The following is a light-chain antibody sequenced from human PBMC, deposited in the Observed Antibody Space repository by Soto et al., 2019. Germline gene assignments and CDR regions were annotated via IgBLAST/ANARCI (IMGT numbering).Light chain of an antibody. V-gene: IGKV3-20*01. CDR2: GAF. CDR3: QQYGSSPPWT. CDR1: QSVYDSH. J-gene: IGKJ1*01. Sequence: EIVLTQSPGTLSLSPGERATLSCRASQSVYDSHLAWYQQKPGQAPRLLSYGAFRRASDIPERFSGRGSGTDFTLTITRLEPEDSAMYYCQQYGSSPPWTFGQGTKVEI.